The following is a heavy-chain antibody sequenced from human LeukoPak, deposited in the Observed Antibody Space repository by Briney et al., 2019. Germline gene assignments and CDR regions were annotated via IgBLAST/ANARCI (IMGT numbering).Heavy chain of an antibody. Sequence: GGSLGLSCAASGFTFSSYSMNWVRQAPGKGLEWVSSISSSSSYIYYADSVKGRFTISRDNAKNSLYLQMNSLRAEDTAVYYCARSGGIAVAGDYYFDYWGQGTLVTVSS. CDR2: ISSSSSYI. CDR3: ARSGGIAVAGDYYFDY. D-gene: IGHD6-19*01. J-gene: IGHJ4*02. CDR1: GFTFSSYS. V-gene: IGHV3-21*01.